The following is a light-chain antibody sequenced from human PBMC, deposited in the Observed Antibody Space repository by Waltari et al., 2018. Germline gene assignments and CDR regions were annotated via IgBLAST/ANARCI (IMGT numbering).Light chain of an antibody. V-gene: IGLV1-47*01. CDR2: RNE. J-gene: IGLJ3*02. CDR1: DSNVGDNF. Sequence: QSELTQPPSASGTPGQRVTISCSGTDSNVGDNFVNWYQPFPGTVPKLLIYRNEQRPSGVPDRFSGSKSGTSASLAISGLRSEDEADYFCASWDDRPSGRWVFGGGTKVTVL. CDR3: ASWDDRPSGRWV.